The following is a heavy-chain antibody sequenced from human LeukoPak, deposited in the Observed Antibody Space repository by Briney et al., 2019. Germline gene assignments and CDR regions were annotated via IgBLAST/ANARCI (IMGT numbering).Heavy chain of an antibody. CDR2: ISSSSSYT. CDR1: GFTFSDYY. Sequence: PGGSLRLSCAASGFTFSDYYMSWIRQAPGKGLEWVSYISSSSSYTNYADSVKSRFTISRDNAKNSLYLQMNSLRAEDTAVYYCARAPIAAADTSYFDYWGQGTLVTVSS. V-gene: IGHV3-11*06. CDR3: ARAPIAAADTSYFDY. D-gene: IGHD6-13*01. J-gene: IGHJ4*02.